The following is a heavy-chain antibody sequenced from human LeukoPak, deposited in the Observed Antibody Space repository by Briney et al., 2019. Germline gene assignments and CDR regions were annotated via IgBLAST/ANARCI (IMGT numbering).Heavy chain of an antibody. J-gene: IGHJ4*02. CDR3: ARRVHGYYNDDYYFDY. V-gene: IGHV5-51*01. CDR1: GYIFTSYW. D-gene: IGHD3-9*01. CDR2: IYPGDSDT. Sequence: GESLQISCKGSGYIFTSYWIGWVRQMPGKGLEMMGIIYPGDSDTRYSPSFQGQVTISADKSISTAYLQWSSLKASDTAMYYCARRVHGYYNDDYYFDYWGQGTLVTVSS.